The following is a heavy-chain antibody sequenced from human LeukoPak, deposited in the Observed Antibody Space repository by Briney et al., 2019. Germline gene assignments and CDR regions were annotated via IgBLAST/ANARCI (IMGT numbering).Heavy chain of an antibody. CDR1: GFDFSNSF. V-gene: IGHV3-11*01. Sequence: GGSLRLSCTASGFDFSNSFMSWIRQAPGKGLEWISYISSRSTTIYYADSVKGRFTISRDNGKNTVYLQMNNLRVDDTAVFYCGKGSLAVPATPLDFWGQGALVTVSS. CDR2: ISSRSTTI. D-gene: IGHD2-15*01. J-gene: IGHJ4*02. CDR3: GKGSLAVPATPLDF.